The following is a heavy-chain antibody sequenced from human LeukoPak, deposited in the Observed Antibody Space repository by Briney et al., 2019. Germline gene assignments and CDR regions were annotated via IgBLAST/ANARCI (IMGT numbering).Heavy chain of an antibody. CDR2: FGTRSTSI. D-gene: IGHD3-16*01. CDR1: GGSFSGYY. Sequence: LTCAVYGGSFSGYYWSWIRQAPGKGLEWVSSFGTRSTSIYYARSVTGRFIISRDNAKNSLYLQMNSLRAEDTAVYYCARENDQGFDYWGQGALVTVSS. CDR3: ARENDQGFDY. V-gene: IGHV3-11*04. J-gene: IGHJ4*02.